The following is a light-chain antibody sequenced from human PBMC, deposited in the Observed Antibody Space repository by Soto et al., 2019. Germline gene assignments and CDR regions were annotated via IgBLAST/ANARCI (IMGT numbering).Light chain of an antibody. J-gene: IGKJ1*01. CDR1: QSIGSG. Sequence: DIQMTQSPSTLSASVGDRVTITCRASQSIGSGLAWYQQKPGKAPKLLIYKASTLESGVTLRFSGSGSGTEFTLTSTSLQPDDVATYYCQQYDFHWTFGQGTKVEIK. CDR3: QQYDFHWT. V-gene: IGKV1-5*03. CDR2: KAS.